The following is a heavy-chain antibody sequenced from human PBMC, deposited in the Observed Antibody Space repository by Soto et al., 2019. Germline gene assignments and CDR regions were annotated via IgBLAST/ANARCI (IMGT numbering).Heavy chain of an antibody. CDR3: GRYYYDSGGYYSVRY. J-gene: IGHJ4*02. Sequence: SETLSVTCNVSGGSIGSGSYFWGWVRHPPGKGLEWIGSFYQSGSTYSNPSLKRRVTISRDTSKNTLYLQMNSLRAEGTAVYYCGRYYYDSGGYYSVRYWGQGTLVTVSS. D-gene: IGHD3-22*01. CDR1: GGSIGSGSYF. CDR2: FYQSGST. V-gene: IGHV4-39*07.